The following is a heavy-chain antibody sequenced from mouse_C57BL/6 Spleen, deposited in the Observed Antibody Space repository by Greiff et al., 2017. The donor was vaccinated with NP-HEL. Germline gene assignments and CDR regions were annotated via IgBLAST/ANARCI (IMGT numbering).Heavy chain of an antibody. Sequence: QVQLQQPGAELVKPGASVKLSCKASGYTFTSYWMQWVKQRPGQGLEWIGEIDPSDSYPNYNQKFKGKATLTVDASSSTAYIQLSSLTSEDSAVYYCASDDGVAYWGQGTLVTVSA. D-gene: IGHD2-3*01. CDR2: IDPSDSYP. J-gene: IGHJ3*01. CDR1: GYTFTSYW. V-gene: IGHV1-50*01. CDR3: ASDDGVAY.